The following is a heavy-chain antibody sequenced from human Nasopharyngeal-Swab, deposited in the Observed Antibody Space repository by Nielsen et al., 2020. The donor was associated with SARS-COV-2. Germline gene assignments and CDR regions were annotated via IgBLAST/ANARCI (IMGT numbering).Heavy chain of an antibody. Sequence: ASVKVSCKASGYTFTSYYMHWVRQAPGQRLEWMGWINAGNGNTKYSQKFQGRVTISRDTSASIAYMELSSLRSEDTAVYYCASSSLPYLLCGRDCYSDYWGQGTLVTVSS. V-gene: IGHV1-3*01. CDR1: GYTFTSYY. J-gene: IGHJ4*02. D-gene: IGHD2-21*02. CDR3: ASSSLPYLLCGRDCYSDY. CDR2: INAGNGNT.